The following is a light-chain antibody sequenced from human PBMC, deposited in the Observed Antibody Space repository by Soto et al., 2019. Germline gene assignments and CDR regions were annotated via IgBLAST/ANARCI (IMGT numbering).Light chain of an antibody. CDR3: QQYGSSGT. CDR2: GAS. V-gene: IGKV3-20*01. CDR1: QRGSNNY. Sequence: EIVLTQSSAQRPLCVGERATLSGRASQRGSNNYLAWYQKKPGQAPRLLIYGASKRAAGIPDRFSGSGSGTDFTLTISRMEPEDFAVYDCQQYGSSGTFGQGTKVDIK. J-gene: IGKJ1*01.